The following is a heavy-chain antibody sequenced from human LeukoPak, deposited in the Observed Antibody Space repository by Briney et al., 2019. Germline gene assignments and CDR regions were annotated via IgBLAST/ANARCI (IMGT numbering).Heavy chain of an antibody. Sequence: GGSLRLSCAASGFTFSSYSMNWVRQAPGKGLEWVSSISSSSSYIYYADSVKGRFTISRDNAKNSLYLQMNSLRAEDTAVYYCARLSGSSHLDYFDYWGQGTLVTVSS. CDR2: ISSSSSYI. CDR1: GFTFSSYS. D-gene: IGHD1-26*01. J-gene: IGHJ4*02. V-gene: IGHV3-21*01. CDR3: ARLSGSSHLDYFDY.